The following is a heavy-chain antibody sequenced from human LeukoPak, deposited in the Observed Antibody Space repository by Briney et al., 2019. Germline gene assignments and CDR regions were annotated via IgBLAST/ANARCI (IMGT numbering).Heavy chain of an antibody. D-gene: IGHD1-14*01. CDR1: GGTFSSYA. CDR3: ASGHNPSVRYYYYGMDV. Sequence: GASVKVSCKASGGTFSSYAISWVRQAPGQGLEWMGGIIPIFGTANYAQKFQGRVTITADESTSTAYMELSSLRSEDTAVYYCASGHNPSVRYYYYGMDVWGQGTTVTVSS. J-gene: IGHJ6*02. CDR2: IIPIFGTA. V-gene: IGHV1-69*13.